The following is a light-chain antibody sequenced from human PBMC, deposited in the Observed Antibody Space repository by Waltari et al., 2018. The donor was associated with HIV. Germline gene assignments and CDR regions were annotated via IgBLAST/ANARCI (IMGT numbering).Light chain of an antibody. J-gene: IGKJ1*01. CDR3: QQTSNTPWT. CDR1: QSISTS. CDR2: AAS. V-gene: IGKV1-39*01. Sequence: DTQMTQSPSSLSASVGDRLTIACRASQSISTSLNWYQQKHGRAPNLLIYAASSLHSGVPSRFTGSGSVTDFTLTIDNLQPEDFATYYCQQTSNTPWTFGQGTKVEIQ.